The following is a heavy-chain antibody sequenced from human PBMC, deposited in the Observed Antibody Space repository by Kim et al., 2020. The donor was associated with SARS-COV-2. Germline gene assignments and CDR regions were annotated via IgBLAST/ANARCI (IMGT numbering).Heavy chain of an antibody. J-gene: IGHJ4*02. CDR3: ARDHELLAPFDY. Sequence: VGSLRLSCAASGFTFSDYYMSWIRQAPGKGLEWVSYISSSGSTIYYADSVKGRFTISRDNAKNSLYLQMNSLRAEDTAVYYCARDHELLAPFDYWGQGTLVTVSS. CDR2: ISSSGSTI. D-gene: IGHD1-26*01. CDR1: GFTFSDYY. V-gene: IGHV3-11*04.